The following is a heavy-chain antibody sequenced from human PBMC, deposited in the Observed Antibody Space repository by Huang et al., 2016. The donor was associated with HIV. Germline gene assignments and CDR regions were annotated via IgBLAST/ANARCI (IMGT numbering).Heavy chain of an antibody. CDR1: GGTFSSYA. D-gene: IGHD3-22*01. J-gene: IGHJ4*02. Sequence: QVQLVQSGAEVKKPGSSVKVSCKASGGTFSSYAISWVRQAPGQGLEVMGWIIPMFGTANYAQKFQGRGTITADESTSTAYMELSSLRSEDTAVYYCARVESRRYYDSSGYYYWGQGTLVTVSS. V-gene: IGHV1-69*01. CDR2: IIPMFGTA. CDR3: ARVESRRYYDSSGYYY.